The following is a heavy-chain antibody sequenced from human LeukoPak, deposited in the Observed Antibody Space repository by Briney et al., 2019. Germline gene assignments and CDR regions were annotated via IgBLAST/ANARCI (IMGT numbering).Heavy chain of an antibody. CDR3: TRIAAAGFDC. J-gene: IGHJ4*02. V-gene: IGHV3-7*01. Sequence: GGSLRLSCAASGFTFSSYWMRWVRQAPGKGLEWVANIKHDGSERYYVDSVKGRLTISRDNAKNSLYLQMNSLRAEDTAVYYCTRIAAAGFDCWGQGTLVTVSS. D-gene: IGHD6-13*01. CDR2: IKHDGSER. CDR1: GFTFSSYW.